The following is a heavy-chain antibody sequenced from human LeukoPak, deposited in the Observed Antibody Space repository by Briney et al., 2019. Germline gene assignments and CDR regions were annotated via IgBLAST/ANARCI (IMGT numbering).Heavy chain of an antibody. CDR3: AKKGATTGDFDY. CDR1: GFTFSNFL. Sequence: GGSLRLSCAASGFTFSNFLMTWVRQAPGKGPEWVSAISGSGGDTYYADSVRGRFTISRDNSKNTLYLQMNSLRAEDTAVYYCAKKGATTGDFDYWGQGTLVTVSS. D-gene: IGHD1-26*01. J-gene: IGHJ4*02. V-gene: IGHV3-23*01. CDR2: ISGSGGDT.